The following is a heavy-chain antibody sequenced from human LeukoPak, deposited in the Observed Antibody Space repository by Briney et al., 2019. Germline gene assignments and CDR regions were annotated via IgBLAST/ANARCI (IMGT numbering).Heavy chain of an antibody. CDR3: AKKGATTGDFDY. CDR1: GFTFSNFL. Sequence: GGSLRLSCAASGFTFSNFLMTWVRQAPGKGPEWVSAISGSGGDTYYADSVRGRFTISRDNSKNTLYLQMNSLRAEDTAVYYCAKKGATTGDFDYWGQGTLVTVSS. D-gene: IGHD1-26*01. J-gene: IGHJ4*02. V-gene: IGHV3-23*01. CDR2: ISGSGGDT.